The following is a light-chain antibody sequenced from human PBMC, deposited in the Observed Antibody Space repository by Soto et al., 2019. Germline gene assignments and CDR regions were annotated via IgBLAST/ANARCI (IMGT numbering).Light chain of an antibody. Sequence: ELVLTQAAGTLSLSPGERATLSCRASQSVSSSYLAWYQQKPGQAPRLLIYGASSRATGIPDRFSGSGSGTDFTLTISRLEPEDFAVYYCQQYGSSPPQTFGQGTKVDIK. CDR1: QSVSSSY. J-gene: IGKJ1*01. CDR3: QQYGSSPPQT. CDR2: GAS. V-gene: IGKV3-20*01.